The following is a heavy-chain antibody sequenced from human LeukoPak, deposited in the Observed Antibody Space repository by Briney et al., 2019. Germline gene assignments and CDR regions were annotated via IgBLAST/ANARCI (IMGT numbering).Heavy chain of an antibody. J-gene: IGHJ4*02. CDR3: AKVLSKIYIYGPFDY. V-gene: IGHV3-23*01. CDR1: GFAFSRYL. CDR2: ITDSGDTT. Sequence: GDSLRLSCAVSGFAFSRYLMGWVRQAPGKGLEWVSGITDSGDTTYYADSVKGRFTISRDNSKNTLYLQMNSLRAEDTAVYYCAKVLSKIYIYGPFDYWGQGSLVTVSS. D-gene: IGHD5-18*01.